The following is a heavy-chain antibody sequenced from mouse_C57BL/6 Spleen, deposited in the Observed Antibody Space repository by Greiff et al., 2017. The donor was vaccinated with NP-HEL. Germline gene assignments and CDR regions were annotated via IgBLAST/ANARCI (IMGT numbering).Heavy chain of an antibody. Sequence: VKVVESGAELARPGASVKLSCKASGYTFTSYGISWVKQRTGQGLEWIGEIYPRSGNTYYNEKFKGKATLTADKSSSTAYMELSILTSEDSAVYFCARDGTAQACYWGQGTTLTVSS. D-gene: IGHD3-2*02. J-gene: IGHJ2*01. CDR1: GYTFTSYG. CDR3: ARDGTAQACY. CDR2: IYPRSGNT. V-gene: IGHV1-81*01.